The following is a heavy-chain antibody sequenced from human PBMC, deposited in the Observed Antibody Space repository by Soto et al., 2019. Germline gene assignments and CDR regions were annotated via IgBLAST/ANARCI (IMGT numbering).Heavy chain of an antibody. J-gene: IGHJ4*02. D-gene: IGHD6-25*01. CDR1: GGSISSGSYY. CDR2: IYYSESI. V-gene: IGHV4-31*03. Sequence: QVQLQESGPGLVKPSQTLSLTCTVSGGSISSGSYYWSWIRQHPGKGLEWIGYIYYSESIYYNPSLKSRVTISVDTSKNQFSLKLSSVTAADTAVYYCARVFSSGSGWMYYFDFWGQGTLVSVSS. CDR3: ARVFSSGSGWMYYFDF.